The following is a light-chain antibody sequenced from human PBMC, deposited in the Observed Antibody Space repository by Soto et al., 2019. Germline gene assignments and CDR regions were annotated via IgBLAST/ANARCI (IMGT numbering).Light chain of an antibody. J-gene: IGKJ3*01. V-gene: IGKV1-39*01. Sequence: GDRVTITCRASQSISSYLNWYQQKPGKAPKLLIYAASSLQSGVPSRFSGSGSGTDFTLTISSLQPEDFATYYCQQSYSTPFVFTFGPGTKVDIK. CDR2: AAS. CDR3: QQSYSTPFVFT. CDR1: QSISSY.